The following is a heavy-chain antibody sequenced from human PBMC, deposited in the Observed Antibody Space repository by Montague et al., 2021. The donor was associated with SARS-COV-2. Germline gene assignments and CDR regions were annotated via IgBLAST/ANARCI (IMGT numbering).Heavy chain of an antibody. Sequence: SETLSLTCTVSGGSISSGDYYWSWIRQPPGKGLEWIGSIYYSGSTYYNPSLKSRVTISVDTSKNQFSLKLSSVTAADTAVYYCARDLRRGFDPWGQGTLVTVSS. CDR3: ARDLRRGFDP. J-gene: IGHJ5*02. D-gene: IGHD3-10*01. CDR1: GGSISSGDYY. V-gene: IGHV4-39*07. CDR2: IYYSGST.